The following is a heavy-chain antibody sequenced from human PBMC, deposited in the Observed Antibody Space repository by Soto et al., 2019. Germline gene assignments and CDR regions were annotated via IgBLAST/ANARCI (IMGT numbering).Heavy chain of an antibody. D-gene: IGHD6-13*01. J-gene: IGHJ4*02. CDR3: ARGDPGYSSSWLDY. CDR1: GFTFSSYD. Sequence: EVQLVESGGGLVQPGGSLRLSCAASGFTFSSYDMHWVRQATGKGLEWVSAIGTAGDTYYPGSVKGRFTISRENAKNSLYLQMNSLRAGDTAVYYCARGDPGYSSSWLDYWGQGTLVTVS. V-gene: IGHV3-13*01. CDR2: IGTAGDT.